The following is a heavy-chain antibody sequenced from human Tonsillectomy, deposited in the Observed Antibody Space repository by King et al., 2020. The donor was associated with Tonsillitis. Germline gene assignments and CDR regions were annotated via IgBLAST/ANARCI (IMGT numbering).Heavy chain of an antibody. CDR2: IRSKAYGWTP. D-gene: IGHD5-24*01. J-gene: IGHJ4*02. CDR3: TKTVEMATPDY. V-gene: IGHV3-49*04. CDR1: GFTFGDYA. Sequence: VQLVESGGGLVQPGRSLRLSCTASGFTFGDYAMSWVRQAPGKGLEWVGFIRSKAYGWTPEYAASVEGRFTISRDDSKSIAYLQMNSLKTEDTGVYYCTKTVEMATPDYWGQGTLVTVSS.